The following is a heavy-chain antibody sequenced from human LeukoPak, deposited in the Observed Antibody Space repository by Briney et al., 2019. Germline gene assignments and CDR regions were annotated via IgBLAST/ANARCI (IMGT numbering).Heavy chain of an antibody. V-gene: IGHV3-30*02. J-gene: IGHJ5*02. CDR3: AKGAHSSGWPHNWFDP. Sequence: QPGGSLRLSCAASKFTFRSYDMQWVRQAPGKGLEWVAFIRHDGGNKDYVDSVKGRFTISRDNSKNTLYLQMNSLRIEDTAMYYCAKGAHSSGWPHNWFDPWGQGTLVTVSS. CDR2: IRHDGGNK. CDR1: KFTFRSYD. D-gene: IGHD6-19*01.